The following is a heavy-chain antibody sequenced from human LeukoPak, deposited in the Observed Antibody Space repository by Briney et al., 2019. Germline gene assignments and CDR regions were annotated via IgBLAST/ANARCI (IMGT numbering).Heavy chain of an antibody. Sequence: ASVKVSCKASGYTFTCYDINWVRQAPGQGLDWMGWMNATSGKTGQAQKFQGRITMTRDTSISTAYMELSSLRPEDTAVYYCAKYKSGDYFDTGKRYYFDQWGQGTPVTVSS. D-gene: IGHD3-9*01. CDR3: AKYKSGDYFDTGKRYYFDQ. CDR1: GYTFTCYD. J-gene: IGHJ4*02. CDR2: MNATSGKT. V-gene: IGHV1-8*01.